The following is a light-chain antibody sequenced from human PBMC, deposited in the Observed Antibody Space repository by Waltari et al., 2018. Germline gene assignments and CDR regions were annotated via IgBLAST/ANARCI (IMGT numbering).Light chain of an antibody. J-gene: IGKJ1*01. CDR1: QTIGPS. Sequence: ETVVTQSPATLSMSPGERATLSCRTSQTIGPSLAWYQQRPGQAPRHLIYRASTRATGIPDRFSGSGSETEFTLTISSLQSEDIAVYYCQQYNNWPPGTFGQGTKVEI. CDR2: RAS. CDR3: QQYNNWPPGT. V-gene: IGKV3-15*01.